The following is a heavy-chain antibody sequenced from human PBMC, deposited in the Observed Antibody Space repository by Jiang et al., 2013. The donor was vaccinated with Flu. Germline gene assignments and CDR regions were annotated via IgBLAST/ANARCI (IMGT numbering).Heavy chain of an antibody. D-gene: IGHD3-22*01. CDR1: GFTFSSYS. CDR2: ISSSSSYI. V-gene: IGHV3-21*01. J-gene: IGHJ4*02. CDR3: ARVGTRNYYDSSGYLRTYYFDY. Sequence: QLLESGGGLVKPGGSLRLSCAASGFTFSSYSMNWVRQAPGKGLEWVSSISSSSSYIYYADSVKGRFTISRDNAKNSLYLQMNSLRAEDTAVYYCARVGTRNYYDSSGYLRTYYFDYWGQGTLVTVSS.